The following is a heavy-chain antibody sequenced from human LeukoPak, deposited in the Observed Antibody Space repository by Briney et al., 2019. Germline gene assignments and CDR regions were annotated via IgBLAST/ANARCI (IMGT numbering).Heavy chain of an antibody. CDR2: IYTSGST. J-gene: IGHJ4*02. CDR1: GGSISSGSYY. V-gene: IGHV4-61*02. Sequence: SQTLSLTCTVSGGSISSGSYYWSWIRQPAGKGLEWIGRIYTSGSTNYNPSLKSRVTISVDTSKNQFSLKLSSVTAADTAVYYCASSGGYSYPIDYWGQGTLVTVSS. CDR3: ASSGGYSYPIDY. D-gene: IGHD5-18*01.